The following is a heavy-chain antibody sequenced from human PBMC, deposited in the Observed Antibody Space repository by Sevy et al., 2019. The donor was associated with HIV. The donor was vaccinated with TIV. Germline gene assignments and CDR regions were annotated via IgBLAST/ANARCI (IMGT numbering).Heavy chain of an antibody. Sequence: SETLSLTCTVSGGSISSSSYYWGWIRQPPGKGLEWLGSIYYSGSTYYNPSLKSRVTISVDTSKNQFSLKLSSVTAADTAVYYCARQKDYYEVWGQGTMVTVSS. CDR1: GGSISSSSYY. CDR3: ARQKDYYEV. V-gene: IGHV4-39*01. D-gene: IGHD3-10*01. CDR2: IYYSGST. J-gene: IGHJ3*01.